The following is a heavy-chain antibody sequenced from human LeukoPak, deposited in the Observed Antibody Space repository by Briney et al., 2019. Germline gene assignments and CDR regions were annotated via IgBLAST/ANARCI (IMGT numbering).Heavy chain of an antibody. J-gene: IGHJ4*02. D-gene: IGHD3-22*01. CDR3: AKATYDSSGYYYWSY. CDR1: GFTFSSYG. V-gene: IGHV3-33*06. Sequence: GRSLRLSCAASGFTFSSYGMHWVRQAPGKGLEWVAVIWYDGSNKYYADSVKGRFTISRDNSKNTLYLQMNSLRAEDTAVFYCAKATYDSSGYYYWSYWGQGALVTVSS. CDR2: IWYDGSNK.